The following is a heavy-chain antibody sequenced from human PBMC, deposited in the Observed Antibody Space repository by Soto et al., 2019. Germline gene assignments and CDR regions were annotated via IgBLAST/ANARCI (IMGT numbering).Heavy chain of an antibody. V-gene: IGHV1-18*01. J-gene: IGHJ4*02. CDR3: ARDRSPDIVATDFDY. CDR1: GYTFTSYG. CDR2: ISAYNGNT. D-gene: IGHD5-12*01. Sequence: ASVKVSCKASGYTFTSYGISWVRQAPGQGLEWMGWISAYNGNTNYAQKLQGRVTMTTDTSTSTAYMELRSLRSDDTAVYYCARDRSPDIVATDFDYWGQGTLVTVSS.